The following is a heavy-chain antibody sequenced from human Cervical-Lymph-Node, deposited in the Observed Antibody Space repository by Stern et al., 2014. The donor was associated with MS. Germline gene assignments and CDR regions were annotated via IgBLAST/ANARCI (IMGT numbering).Heavy chain of an antibody. J-gene: IGHJ5*02. V-gene: IGHV1-3*01. D-gene: IGHD3-3*01. CDR1: GYTFASYA. Sequence: VQLVQSGAEVKKPGASVKVSCRASGYTFASYAMHWVRQAPGQRLEWMGWINAGNGNTKYSQKFQGRVTITRDTSASTVYMELSSLRSEDTAVYYCANSSFFRVVTYWFDPWGQGTLVTVSS. CDR2: INAGNGNT. CDR3: ANSSFFRVVTYWFDP.